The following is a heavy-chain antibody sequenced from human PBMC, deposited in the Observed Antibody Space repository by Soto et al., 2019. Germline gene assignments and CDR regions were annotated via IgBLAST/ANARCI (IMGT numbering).Heavy chain of an antibody. CDR1: GFTFSSYA. D-gene: IGHD5-18*01. CDR2: ISGSDGRT. J-gene: IGHJ4*02. CDR3: AKGVSQYTPLALFDY. V-gene: IGHV3-23*01. Sequence: QTGGSLRLSCAASGFTFSSYAMSWVRQAPGKGLEWVSTISGSDGRTYSTDSVKGRFTISRDNSRNTAYLQMNSLRVEDTAVYYCAKGVSQYTPLALFDYWGRGTLVTVSS.